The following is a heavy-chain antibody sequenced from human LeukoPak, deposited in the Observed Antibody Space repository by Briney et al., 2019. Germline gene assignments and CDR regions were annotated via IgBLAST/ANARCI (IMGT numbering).Heavy chain of an antibody. J-gene: IGHJ4*02. CDR2: IIPILGIA. CDR3: ARGGFDFGVAVFDY. Sequence: RASVKVSCKASGGTFSSYTISWVRQAPGQGLEWMGRIIPILGIANYAQKFQGRVTITADKSTSTAYMELSSLRSEDTAVYYCARGGFDFGVAVFDYWGQGTLVTVSS. D-gene: IGHD3-3*01. V-gene: IGHV1-69*02. CDR1: GGTFSSYT.